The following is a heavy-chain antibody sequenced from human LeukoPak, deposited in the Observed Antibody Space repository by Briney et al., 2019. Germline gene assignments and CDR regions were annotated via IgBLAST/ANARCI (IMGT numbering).Heavy chain of an antibody. D-gene: IGHD4-17*01. Sequence: PSETLSLTCTVSGGSISSTSHYWGWVRQPPGKGLEWIGNIYYSGSTYYNPSLESRVTLSVDTSKNQFSLKLSSVTAADTAVHYCARHRSGDLSFFDYWGQGALVIVSS. J-gene: IGHJ4*02. CDR2: IYYSGST. CDR1: GGSISSTSHY. V-gene: IGHV4-39*01. CDR3: ARHRSGDLSFFDY.